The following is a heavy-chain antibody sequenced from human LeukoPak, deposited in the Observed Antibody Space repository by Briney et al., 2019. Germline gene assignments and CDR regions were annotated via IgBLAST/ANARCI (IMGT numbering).Heavy chain of an antibody. CDR1: GYTFTSYG. CDR3: ARGDLTGYYRTDY. Sequence: ASVKVSCKASGYTFTSYGISWVRQAPGQGLEWMGWISAYNGNTNYAQKLQGRVTMTRNTSISTAYMELSSLRSEDTAVYYCARGDLTGYYRTDYWGQGTLVTVSS. CDR2: ISAYNGNT. D-gene: IGHD3-9*01. V-gene: IGHV1-18*01. J-gene: IGHJ4*02.